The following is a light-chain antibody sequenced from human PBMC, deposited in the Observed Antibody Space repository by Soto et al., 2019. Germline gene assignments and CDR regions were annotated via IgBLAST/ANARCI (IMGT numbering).Light chain of an antibody. J-gene: IGKJ5*01. CDR3: EQRHMWPIT. CDR1: QSFRGL. V-gene: IGKV3-11*01. CDR2: DAY. Sequence: EVVLTQSPVTLPLSPGERATLSCRASQSFRGLLAWYQQKPGQAPRLLIYDAYNRATGIPPRFSGSGSGTDFTLTISSLEPEDSAVYYGEQRHMWPITFGQGTRLEIK.